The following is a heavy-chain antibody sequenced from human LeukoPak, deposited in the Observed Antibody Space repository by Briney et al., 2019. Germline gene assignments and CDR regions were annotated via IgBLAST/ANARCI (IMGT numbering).Heavy chain of an antibody. V-gene: IGHV2-5*02. CDR2: IYWDDDK. CDR1: GFSLSTTGVG. Sequence: SGPTLVNPTQTLTLTCTFSGFSLSTTGVGVGWIRQPPGKALEWLALIYWDDDKRYSPSLKSRLTITKDTSENQVVLTMTNMDPVDTATYYCVHEGVAGNWFDPWGQGTLVTVSS. J-gene: IGHJ5*02. D-gene: IGHD6-19*01. CDR3: VHEGVAGNWFDP.